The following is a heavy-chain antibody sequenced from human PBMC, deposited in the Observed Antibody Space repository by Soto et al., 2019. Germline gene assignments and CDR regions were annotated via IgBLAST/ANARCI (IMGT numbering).Heavy chain of an antibody. CDR2: IYYSGST. D-gene: IGHD1-1*01. CDR1: GGSISSYY. CDR3: ARVHWTYYFDY. Sequence: SETLSLTCTVSGGSISSYYWSWIRQPPGKGLEWIGYIYYSGSTNYNPSLKSRVTISVDTSKNQFSLKLSSVTAADTAVYYCARVHWTYYFDYWGQGTLVTVSS. J-gene: IGHJ4*02. V-gene: IGHV4-59*08.